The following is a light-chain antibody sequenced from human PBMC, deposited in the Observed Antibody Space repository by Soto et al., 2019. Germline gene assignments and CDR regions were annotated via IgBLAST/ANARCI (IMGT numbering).Light chain of an antibody. V-gene: IGKV1-9*01. J-gene: IGKJ1*01. CDR3: LQINSFPPT. Sequence: DIQLTQSPSFLSASVGDRVTITCRASQGISTYLTWFQQKPGKAPKLLIYGASTLQSGVPSRFSGSGSGTEFTLTISSLQPEDFANYLCLQINSFPPTFGQGTKVEI. CDR2: GAS. CDR1: QGISTY.